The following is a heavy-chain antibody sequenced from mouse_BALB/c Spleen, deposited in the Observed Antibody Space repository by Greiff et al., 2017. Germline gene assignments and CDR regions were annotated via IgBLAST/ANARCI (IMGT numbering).Heavy chain of an antibody. CDR3: ARGNHTKGIYFDY. D-gene: IGHD1-3*01. Sequence: EVQRVESGGGLVKPGGSLKLSCAASGFTFSSYAMSWVRQSPEKRLEWVAEISSGGSYTYYPDTVTGRFTISRDNAKNTLYLEMSSLRSEDTAMYYCARGNHTKGIYFDYWGQGTTLTVSS. V-gene: IGHV5-9-4*01. CDR2: ISSGGSYT. CDR1: GFTFSSYA. J-gene: IGHJ2*01.